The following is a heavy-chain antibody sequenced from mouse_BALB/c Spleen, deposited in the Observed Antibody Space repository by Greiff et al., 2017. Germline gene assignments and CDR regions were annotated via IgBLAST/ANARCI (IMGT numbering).Heavy chain of an antibody. V-gene: IGHV14-3*02. Sequence: VQLQQSGAELVKPGASVKLSCTASGFNIKDTYMHWVKQRPEQGLEWIGRIDPANGNTKYDPKFQGKATITADTSSNTAYLQLSSLTSEDTAVYYCASMVTKAWFAYWGQGTLVTVSA. CDR2: IDPANGNT. D-gene: IGHD2-2*01. J-gene: IGHJ3*01. CDR3: ASMVTKAWFAY. CDR1: GFNIKDTY.